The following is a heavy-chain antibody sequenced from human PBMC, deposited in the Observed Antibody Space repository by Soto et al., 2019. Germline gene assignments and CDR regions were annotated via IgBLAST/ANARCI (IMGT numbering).Heavy chain of an antibody. CDR3: ATYCSGGSCYSWDGFGDY. Sequence: PGGSLRLSCAASGFTFSSYSMNWVRQAPGKGLEWVSSISSSSSYIYYADSVKGRFTISRDNAKNSLYLQMNSLRAEDTAVYYCATYCSGGSCYSWDGFGDYWGQGTLVTVSS. D-gene: IGHD2-15*01. J-gene: IGHJ4*02. CDR2: ISSSSSYI. V-gene: IGHV3-21*01. CDR1: GFTFSSYS.